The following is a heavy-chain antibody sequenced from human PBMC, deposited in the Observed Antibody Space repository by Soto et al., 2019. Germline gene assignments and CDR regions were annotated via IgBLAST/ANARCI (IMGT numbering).Heavy chain of an antibody. Sequence: GASVKVSCKASGGTFSSYTISWVRQAPGQGLEWMGRIIPILGIANYVQKFQGRVTITADKSTSTAYMELSSLRSEDTAVYYCARSLLVRGVTTTNYYYYGMDVWGQGTTVTVSS. CDR2: IIPILGIA. D-gene: IGHD3-10*01. J-gene: IGHJ6*02. CDR1: GGTFSSYT. CDR3: ARSLLVRGVTTTNYYYYGMDV. V-gene: IGHV1-69*02.